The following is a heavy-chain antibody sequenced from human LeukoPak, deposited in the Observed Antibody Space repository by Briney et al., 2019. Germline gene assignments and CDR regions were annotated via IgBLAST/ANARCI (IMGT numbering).Heavy chain of an antibody. J-gene: IGHJ4*02. CDR2: INAGNGNT. CDR3: ARGPLGRNGDYFDY. D-gene: IGHD7-27*01. CDR1: GYRFTGYY. V-gene: IGHV1-3*01. Sequence: ASVKVSCKASGYRFTGYYLHWVRQAPGQRLEWMGWINAGNGNTKYSQKFQGRVTITRDTSASTAYMELSSLRSEDTAVYYCARGPLGRNGDYFDYWGQGTLVTVSS.